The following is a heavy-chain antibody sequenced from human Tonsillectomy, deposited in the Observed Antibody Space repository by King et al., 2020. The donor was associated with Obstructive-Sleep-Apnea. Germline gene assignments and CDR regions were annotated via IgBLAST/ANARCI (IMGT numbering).Heavy chain of an antibody. CDR2: ISHDGSNT. D-gene: IGHD3-10*01. CDR1: GFRFKGYA. V-gene: IGHV3-30*04. Sequence: VQLVESGGGVVQPGTSLRLSCAASGFRFKGYAMHWFRQAPGKGLEWLAVISHDGSNTWYADSEKGRSTISRDNSKSTLYLQMNSLRTEDTAMFYCARSYYYGSGDYDNPNDAFDIWGQGTMVTVSS. CDR3: ARSYYYGSGDYDNPNDAFDI. J-gene: IGHJ3*02.